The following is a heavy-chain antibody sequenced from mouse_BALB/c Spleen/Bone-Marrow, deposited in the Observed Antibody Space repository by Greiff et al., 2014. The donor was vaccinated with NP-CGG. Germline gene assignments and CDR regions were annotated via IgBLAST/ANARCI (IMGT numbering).Heavy chain of an antibody. V-gene: IGHV1-14*01. CDR2: INPYNDGT. CDR1: GYTFTSYV. Sequence: EVQLQQSGPELVKPGASVKMSCKASGYTFTSYVMHWGKQKPGQGLEWIGCINPYNDGTKYNEKFKGKATLTSDKSSSTAYMELSSLTSEDSAVYYCAREGGYDEDYFDYWGQGTTLTVSS. CDR3: AREGGYDEDYFDY. J-gene: IGHJ2*01. D-gene: IGHD2-2*01.